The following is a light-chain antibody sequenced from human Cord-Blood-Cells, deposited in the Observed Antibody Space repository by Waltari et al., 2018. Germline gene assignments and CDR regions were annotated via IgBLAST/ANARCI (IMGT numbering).Light chain of an antibody. CDR2: EGS. CDR3: CSYAGSRTVV. V-gene: IGLV2-23*01. Sequence: QSALTQPASVSGSPGQSITISCTGTSSDVGSYNLVAWYQQHPGKAPKLMIYEGSKRPSGVSNRFSGSKYGNTASLTISGLQAEDEADYYCCSYAGSRTVVFVGGTKLTVL. CDR1: SSDVGSYNL. J-gene: IGLJ2*01.